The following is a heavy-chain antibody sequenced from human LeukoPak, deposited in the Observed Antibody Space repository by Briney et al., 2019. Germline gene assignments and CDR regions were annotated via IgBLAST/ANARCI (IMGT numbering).Heavy chain of an antibody. Sequence: PSGTLSLTCAVSGGSISSSNWWSWVRQPPGKGLEWIGEIYHSGSTNYNPSLKSRVTISVDRSKNQFSLKPSSVTAADTAVYYCARDSGSYGKAFDYWGQGTLVTVSS. V-gene: IGHV4-4*02. CDR2: IYHSGST. J-gene: IGHJ4*02. CDR3: ARDSGSYGKAFDY. D-gene: IGHD1-26*01. CDR1: GGSISSSNW.